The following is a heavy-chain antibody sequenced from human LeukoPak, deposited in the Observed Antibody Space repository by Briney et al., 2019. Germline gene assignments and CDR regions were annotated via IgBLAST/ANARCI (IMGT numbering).Heavy chain of an antibody. D-gene: IGHD5-18*01. V-gene: IGHV4-34*01. CDR2: INHSGST. CDR3: ARRGTAMETDP. CDR1: GLTFSSYS. Sequence: GSLRLSCAASGLTFSSYSMNWVRQAPGKGLEWIGEINHSGSTNYNPSLKSRVTISVDTSKNQFSLKLSSVTAADTAVYYCARRGTAMETDPWGQGTLVTVSS. J-gene: IGHJ5*02.